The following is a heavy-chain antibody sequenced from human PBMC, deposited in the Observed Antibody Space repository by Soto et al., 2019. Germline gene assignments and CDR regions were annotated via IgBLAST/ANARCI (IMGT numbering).Heavy chain of an antibody. Sequence: ESGGGLVQPGGSLRLSCAASGFTFSSYAMSWVRQAPGKGLEWVSAISGSGGSTYYADSVKGRFTISRDNSKNTLYLQMNSLRAEDTAVYYCAKDYDSSGYSPYYFDYWGQGTLVTVSS. CDR1: GFTFSSYA. V-gene: IGHV3-23*01. CDR3: AKDYDSSGYSPYYFDY. J-gene: IGHJ4*02. D-gene: IGHD3-22*01. CDR2: ISGSGGST.